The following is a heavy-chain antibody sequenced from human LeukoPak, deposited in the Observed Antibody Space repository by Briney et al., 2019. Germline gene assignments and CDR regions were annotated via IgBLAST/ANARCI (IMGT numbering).Heavy chain of an antibody. J-gene: IGHJ4*02. CDR1: GFTFSKYS. V-gene: IGHV3-21*01. D-gene: IGHD1-1*01. CDR2: ISSSGTYT. CDR3: VRGLISNSRGDY. Sequence: GGSLRLSCAASGFTFSKYSMNWARQAPGKGLDWISSISSSGTYTYYADSVKGRCTISRDNAKNSLYLQMSSLRVEDTAIYYCVRGLISNSRGDYWGQGTLVSVSS.